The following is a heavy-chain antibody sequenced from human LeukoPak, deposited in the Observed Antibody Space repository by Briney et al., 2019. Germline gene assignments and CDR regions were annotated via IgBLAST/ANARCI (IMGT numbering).Heavy chain of an antibody. CDR3: AAQIRFLEWLSDL. D-gene: IGHD3-3*01. V-gene: IGHV3-7*03. Sequence: GGSLRLSCAASGFVFKNYWMSWVRQAPGKGLEWLANINYDGSQKYHVDSVKGRFTISRDNSKNTLYLQMNSLRAEDTAVYYCAAQIRFLEWLSDLWGQGTLVTVSS. J-gene: IGHJ4*02. CDR1: GFVFKNYW. CDR2: INYDGSQK.